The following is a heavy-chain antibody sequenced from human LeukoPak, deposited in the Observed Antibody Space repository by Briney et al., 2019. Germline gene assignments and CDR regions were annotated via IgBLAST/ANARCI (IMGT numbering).Heavy chain of an antibody. V-gene: IGHV1-46*01. CDR1: GYTFTSYY. CDR2: INPSGGST. J-gene: IGHJ4*02. Sequence: EASVKVSCKASGYTFTSYYMHWVRQAPGQGLEWMGIINPSGGSTSYAQKFQGRVTMTRDTSTSTVYMELSSLRSEDTAVYYCARRGSSTSCYTAFDYWGQGTLVTVSS. CDR3: ARRGSSTSCYTAFDY. D-gene: IGHD2-2*02.